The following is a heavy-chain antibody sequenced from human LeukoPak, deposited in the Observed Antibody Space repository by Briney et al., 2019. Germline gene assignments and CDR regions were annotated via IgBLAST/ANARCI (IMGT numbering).Heavy chain of an antibody. Sequence: PTETLSLTCAVSGGSISISNSNWWSWVRQPPGKGLEWIGEISHSGSTNYNPSLKSRVTIPVDKSKNQFSLKLSSVTAADTAVYYCARDLHGGNSFTSDWYFDLWGRGTLVTVSS. D-gene: IGHD4-23*01. J-gene: IGHJ2*01. V-gene: IGHV4-4*02. CDR3: ARDLHGGNSFTSDWYFDL. CDR2: ISHSGST. CDR1: GGSISISNSNW.